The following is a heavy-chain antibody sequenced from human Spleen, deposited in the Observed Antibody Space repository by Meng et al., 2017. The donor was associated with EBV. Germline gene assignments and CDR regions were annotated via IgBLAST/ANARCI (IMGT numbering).Heavy chain of an antibody. CDR1: GDSINSNIYY. CDR2: IYYSGST. J-gene: IGHJ5*02. D-gene: IGHD2-2*01. V-gene: IGHV4-39*07. Sequence: QLQMQGSGQGMVKPSETLSLTCTVSGDSINSNIYYWGWIRQPPEKGLEWIGSIYYSGSTYYNPSLKSRVTISVDTSKNQFSLKLNSVTAADTAAYFCAREDNAKFDPWGQGTLVTVSS. CDR3: AREDNAKFDP.